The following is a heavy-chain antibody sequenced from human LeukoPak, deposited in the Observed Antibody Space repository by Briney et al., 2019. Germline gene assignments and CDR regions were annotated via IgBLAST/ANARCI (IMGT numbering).Heavy chain of an antibody. CDR1: GFTVSTNY. D-gene: IGHD3-10*01. Sequence: GGSLRLSCAASGFTVSTNYLSWVRQAPGKGLEWVSVVYSGGTTYHADSVKGRFTISRDNSKNTMYLQMNSLRADDTAVYYCARESVVRGVINGMDVWGQGTTVTVTS. V-gene: IGHV3-66*01. CDR2: VYSGGTT. J-gene: IGHJ6*02. CDR3: ARESVVRGVINGMDV.